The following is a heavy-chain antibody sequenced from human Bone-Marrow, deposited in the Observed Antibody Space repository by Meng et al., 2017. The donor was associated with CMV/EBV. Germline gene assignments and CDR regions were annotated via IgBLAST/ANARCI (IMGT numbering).Heavy chain of an antibody. CDR2: ISGSGDTT. D-gene: IGHD1-14*01. V-gene: IGHV3-23*01. J-gene: IGHJ6*02. CDR1: EVTFNTYA. Sequence: GESLKISCAASEVTFNTYAMNWVRQAPGQGLVWVSAISGSGDTTYYADSVKGRFTISRDNSRNTLYLPIHSLRAEDTAVYYCAIVDLAVPEPRGHYYCGMDVWVRGTTVTVSS. CDR3: AIVDLAVPEPRGHYYCGMDV.